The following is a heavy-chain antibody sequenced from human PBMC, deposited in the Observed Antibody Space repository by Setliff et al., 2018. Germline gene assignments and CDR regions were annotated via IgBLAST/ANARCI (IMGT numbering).Heavy chain of an antibody. CDR1: GGTFSDYF. CDR3: ARMSGFQYMDV. V-gene: IGHV4-34*01. CDR2: INHSGSS. J-gene: IGHJ6*03. Sequence: PSETLSLTCGASGGTFSDYFWTWIRQSPGKGLEWIGEINHSGSSNYNPSLKSRVTISIDTSNNQFSLSLSSVTAADTAVYYCARMSGFQYMDVWGKGTTVTVSS. D-gene: IGHD3-3*01.